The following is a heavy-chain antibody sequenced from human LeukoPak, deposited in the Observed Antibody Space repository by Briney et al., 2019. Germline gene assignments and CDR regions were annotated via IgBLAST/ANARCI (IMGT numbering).Heavy chain of an antibody. CDR1: GYTFTSYG. CDR3: ERDFRGNTVTSKGYTFDI. Sequence: VASVKVSCKASGYTFTSYGITWVRQAPGQGLEWMGWISAYNGNTNYAQRLQGRVTMTTDTSTSTAYMELRSLRSDDTAVNYWERDFRGNTVTSKGYTFDIWGQGTMVTVSS. J-gene: IGHJ3*02. V-gene: IGHV1-18*01. CDR2: ISAYNGNT. D-gene: IGHD4-17*01.